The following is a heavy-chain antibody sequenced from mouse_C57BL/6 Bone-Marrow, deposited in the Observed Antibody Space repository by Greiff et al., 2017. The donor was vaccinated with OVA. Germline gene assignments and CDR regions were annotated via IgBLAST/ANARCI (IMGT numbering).Heavy chain of an antibody. J-gene: IGHJ3*01. CDR3: TSLLRAWFAY. CDR2: IDPETGGT. D-gene: IGHD1-1*01. Sequence: QVQLQQSGAELVRPGASVTLSCKASGYTFTDYEMHWVKQTPVHGLEWIGAIDPETGGTAYNQKFKGKAILTADKSSSTAYMELRSLTSEDSAVYYCTSLLRAWFAYWGQGTLVTVSA. V-gene: IGHV1-15*01. CDR1: GYTFTDYE.